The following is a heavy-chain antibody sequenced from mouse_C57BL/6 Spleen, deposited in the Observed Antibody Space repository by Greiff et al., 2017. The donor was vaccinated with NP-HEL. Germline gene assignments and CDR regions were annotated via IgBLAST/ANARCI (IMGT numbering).Heavy chain of an antibody. V-gene: IGHV5-17*01. CDR3: ARSDYDKDAMDY. CDR2: ISSGSSTI. J-gene: IGHJ4*01. Sequence: EVKVVESGGGLVKPGGSLKLSCAASGFTFSDYGMHWVRQAPEKGLEWVAYISSGSSTIYYADTVKGRFTISRDNAKNTLFLQMTSLRSEDTAMYYCARSDYDKDAMDYWGQGTSVTVSS. CDR1: GFTFSDYG. D-gene: IGHD2-4*01.